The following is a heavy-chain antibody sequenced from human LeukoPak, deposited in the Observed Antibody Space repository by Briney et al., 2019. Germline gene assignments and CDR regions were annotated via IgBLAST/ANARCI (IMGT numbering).Heavy chain of an antibody. CDR2: INPNSGGT. CDR3: ARDHRDATDY. Sequence: ASVKVSCKAAGYTFTGYYMHWVRQAPGQGLEWMGWINPNSGGTNYAQKFQGRVTITRDTSISTAYMELSRLRADDTAVYYCARDHRDATDYWGQGTLVTVSS. CDR1: GYTFTGYY. V-gene: IGHV1-2*02. J-gene: IGHJ4*02. D-gene: IGHD2-21*01.